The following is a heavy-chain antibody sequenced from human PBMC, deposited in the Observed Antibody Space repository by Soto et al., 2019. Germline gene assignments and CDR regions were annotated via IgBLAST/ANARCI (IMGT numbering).Heavy chain of an antibody. CDR3: ASGSSSSFVPITFAY. D-gene: IGHD6-6*01. J-gene: IGHJ4*02. CDR2: IIPIFGTA. Sequence: QVQLVQSGAEVKKPGSSVKVSCKASGGTFSSYAISWVRQAPGQGLEWMGGIIPIFGTANYAQKFQGRVTIHVDKSTSTAYMELSSLRSEDTAVYYCASGSSSSFVPITFAYWGQGTLVTVSS. CDR1: GGTFSSYA. V-gene: IGHV1-69*06.